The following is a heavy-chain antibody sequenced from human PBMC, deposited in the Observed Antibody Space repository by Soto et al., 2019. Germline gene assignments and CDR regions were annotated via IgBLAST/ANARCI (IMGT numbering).Heavy chain of an antibody. CDR2: IYYGGTT. Sequence: SETLALSCTVSGASIGSGDYSWSGIRHYPGQGLEWIGDIYYGGTTYYNPSLKSRLTISADTSTNPFSLKLTSVTAADTAVYYCAKKGYCSNPSCFVGNKRFHPWGQGT. V-gene: IGHV4-31*03. J-gene: IGHJ5*02. CDR3: AKKGYCSNPSCFVGNKRFHP. CDR1: GASIGSGDYS. D-gene: IGHD2-2*01.